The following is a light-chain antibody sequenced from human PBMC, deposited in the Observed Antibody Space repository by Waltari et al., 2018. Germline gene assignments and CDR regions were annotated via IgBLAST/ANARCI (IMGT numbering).Light chain of an antibody. J-gene: IGKJ1*01. CDR1: QSVSSY. CDR2: DAS. V-gene: IGKV3-11*01. Sequence: EIVVTQYPATLSLSPGERATPSCRASQSVSSYLAWYQQTPGQAPRLLIYDASNRATGIPARFSGSGSGTDFTLTISSLEPEDFAVYYCQQRRTFGQGTKVEIK. CDR3: QQRRT.